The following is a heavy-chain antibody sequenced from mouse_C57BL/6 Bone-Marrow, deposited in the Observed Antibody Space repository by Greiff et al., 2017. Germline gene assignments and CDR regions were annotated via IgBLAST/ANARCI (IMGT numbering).Heavy chain of an antibody. D-gene: IGHD1-1*01. CDR1: GFSLTSYG. CDR2: IWGGGST. J-gene: IGHJ1*03. V-gene: IGHV2-9*01. CDR3: AKHIITTVVRHWYCDV. Sequence: VKLVESGPGLVAPSQSLSITCTVSGFSLTSYGVDWVRQPPGKGLEWLGVIWGGGSTNYNSALMSRLSISKDNSKSQVFLKMNSLQTDDTAMYYCAKHIITTVVRHWYCDVWGTGTTVTVSS.